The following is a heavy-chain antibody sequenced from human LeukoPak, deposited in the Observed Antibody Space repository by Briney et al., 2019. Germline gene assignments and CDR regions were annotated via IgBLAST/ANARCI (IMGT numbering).Heavy chain of an antibody. CDR1: GGTFSKYT. CDR3: ATPGMWRRYGMDV. J-gene: IGHJ6*02. D-gene: IGHD4-23*01. CDR2: ITPLFGTA. Sequence: SVKVSCKASGGTFSKYTISWVRQRPGQGLEWMGGITPLFGTANYAQKFQGRVTITADESASTAYMELSSLRSEDTAVYYCATPGMWRRYGMDVWGQGTTVTVSS. V-gene: IGHV1-69*01.